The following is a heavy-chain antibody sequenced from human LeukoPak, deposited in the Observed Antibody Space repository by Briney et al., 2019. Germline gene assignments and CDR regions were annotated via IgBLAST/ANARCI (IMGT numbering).Heavy chain of an antibody. J-gene: IGHJ4*02. V-gene: IGHV3-30*02. CDR2: IRYDGTNK. D-gene: IGHD1-26*01. CDR3: AKDLVVGALDY. Sequence: PGGSLRLSCAASGYTFTTYGMHWVRQAPGKGLEWVAFIRYDGTNKYYADSVKGRFTISRDNSQNIVDLQMNSLRADDTAVYYCAKDLVVGALDYWGQGTLVTVSS. CDR1: GYTFTTYG.